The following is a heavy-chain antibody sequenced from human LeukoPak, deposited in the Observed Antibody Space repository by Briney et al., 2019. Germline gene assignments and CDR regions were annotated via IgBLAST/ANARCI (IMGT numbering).Heavy chain of an antibody. Sequence: PGGSLRLSCAASGFTFSSYAMSWVRQAPGKGLEWVSGISGNGGSTYYADSVKGRFTISRDNSKNTLYLQMNSLRAEDTAVYYCAKAYTPYLSSSWSIKHWGQGTLVTVSS. J-gene: IGHJ1*01. CDR3: AKAYTPYLSSSWSIKH. D-gene: IGHD6-13*01. CDR1: GFTFSSYA. CDR2: ISGNGGST. V-gene: IGHV3-23*01.